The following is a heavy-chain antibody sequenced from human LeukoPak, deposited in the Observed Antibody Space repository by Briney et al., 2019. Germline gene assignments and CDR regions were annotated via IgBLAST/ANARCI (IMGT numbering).Heavy chain of an antibody. CDR3: ARDRYGDFEDY. Sequence: SQTLSLTCNVSGGSINTANYYWTWIRQPPGKGLEWIGYISYSGTPYYNPSLNSRVTISLDTSKNQFSLILNSLTAADTAMYYCARDRYGDFEDYWGQGTLVTVSS. CDR1: GGSINTANYY. V-gene: IGHV4-30-4*08. CDR2: ISYSGTP. J-gene: IGHJ4*02. D-gene: IGHD4-17*01.